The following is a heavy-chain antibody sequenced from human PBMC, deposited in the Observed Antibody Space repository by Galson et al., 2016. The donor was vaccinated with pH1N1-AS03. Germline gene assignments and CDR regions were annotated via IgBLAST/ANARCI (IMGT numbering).Heavy chain of an antibody. J-gene: IGHJ6*02. Sequence: SLRLSCAASGFTFSTFAMYWVRQAPGKGLEWVALISFDGNNKFYADSLRGRITISRENSKNTLYLDINSLTTEDTAMYYCATAPGGVNVWGQGTMVTVSS. CDR2: ISFDGNNK. D-gene: IGHD3-10*01. CDR1: GFTFSTFA. V-gene: IGHV3-30*04. CDR3: ATAPGGVNV.